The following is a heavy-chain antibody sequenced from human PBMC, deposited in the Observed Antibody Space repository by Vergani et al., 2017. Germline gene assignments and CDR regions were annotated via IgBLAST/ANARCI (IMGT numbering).Heavy chain of an antibody. CDR1: GGSISSGSYY. V-gene: IGHV4-61*02. CDR2: IYTSGST. Sequence: QVQLQESGPGLVKPSQTLSLTCTVSGGSISSGSYYWSWIRQPAGKGLEWIGRIYTSGSTNYNPSRKSRVTISVDTSKNQFSLKLSSVTAADTAVYYCARDGGYSGSYYYDYWGQGTLVTVSS. D-gene: IGHD1-26*01. J-gene: IGHJ4*02. CDR3: ARDGGYSGSYYYDY.